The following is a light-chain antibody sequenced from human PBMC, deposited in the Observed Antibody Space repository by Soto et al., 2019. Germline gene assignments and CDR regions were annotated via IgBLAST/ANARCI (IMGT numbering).Light chain of an antibody. CDR2: AAS. V-gene: IGKV1-39*01. Sequence: DIQMTQSPSSLSASVGDRVTITCRASQTISSHLTWYQQKPGKAPNLLVYAASSLQSGVPSRFTGSGSGTDVTPPISSLQPEDFATYFCQQSYTTPITFGQGTRLEIK. J-gene: IGKJ5*01. CDR3: QQSYTTPIT. CDR1: QTISSH.